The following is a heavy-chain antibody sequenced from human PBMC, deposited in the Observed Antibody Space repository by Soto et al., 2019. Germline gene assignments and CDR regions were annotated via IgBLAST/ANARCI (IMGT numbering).Heavy chain of an antibody. CDR3: ARVTYHYDSSGYYYRAYYFDS. J-gene: IGHJ4*02. CDR1: GGSISSYY. D-gene: IGHD3-22*01. Sequence: SETLSLTCTVSGGSISSYYWSWIRQPPGKGLEWIGYIYYSGITNYNPSLKSRVTISVDTSKNQFSLKLSSVTAADTAVYYCARVTYHYDSSGYYYRAYYFDSWGQGTLVTVSS. V-gene: IGHV4-59*01. CDR2: IYYSGIT.